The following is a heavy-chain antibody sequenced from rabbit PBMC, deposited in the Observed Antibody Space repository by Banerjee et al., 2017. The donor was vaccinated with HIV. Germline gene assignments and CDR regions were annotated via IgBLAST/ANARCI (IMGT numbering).Heavy chain of an antibody. V-gene: IGHV1S40*01. CDR3: VRGGAGSIYAIGIDL. J-gene: IGHJ4*01. Sequence: QSLAESGGDLVTPGASLTLTCTASGFSFSSRYYMCWVPQAPGKGLEWIACIYADNSGDTYYASWAKGRFTISKTSSTTVTLQMTSLTVADTATYFCVRGGAGSIYAIGIDLWGQGTLVTVS. D-gene: IGHD8-1*01. CDR1: GFSFSSRYY. CDR2: IYADNSGDT.